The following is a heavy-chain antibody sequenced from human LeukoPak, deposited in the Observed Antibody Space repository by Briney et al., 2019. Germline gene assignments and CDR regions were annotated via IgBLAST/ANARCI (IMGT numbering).Heavy chain of an antibody. CDR2: VYFSGST. CDR1: GGSIGTYY. D-gene: IGHD3-3*01. V-gene: IGHV4-59*01. CDR3: AREAMTVGFARFPIFNY. J-gene: IGHJ4*02. Sequence: SETLSLTCSVSGGSIGTYYWSWIRQSPGKGLXXXXXVYFSGSTNYNPSLKSRVTISVDTSNNQFSLKLTSVTAADTAVYYCAREAMTVGFARFPIFNYWGQGALVTVSS.